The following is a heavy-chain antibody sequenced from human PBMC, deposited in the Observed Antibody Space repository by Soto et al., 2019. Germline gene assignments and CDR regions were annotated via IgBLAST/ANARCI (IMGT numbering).Heavy chain of an antibody. CDR3: AREADCSGGSCYSYHFQH. CDR2: IYYSGSA. CDR1: GGSISSGGYY. V-gene: IGHV4-61*08. D-gene: IGHD2-15*01. Sequence: PSETLSLTCTVSGGSISSGGYYWSWIRQHPGKGLEWIGYIYYSGSANYNPSLKSRVTILVDTSKNQFSLKLSSVTAADTAVYYCAREADCSGGSCYSYHFQHWGQGNLVTVSS. J-gene: IGHJ1*01.